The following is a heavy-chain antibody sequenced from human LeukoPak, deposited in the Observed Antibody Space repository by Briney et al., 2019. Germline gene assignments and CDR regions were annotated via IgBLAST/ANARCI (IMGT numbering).Heavy chain of an antibody. D-gene: IGHD2-15*01. Sequence: PSETLSLTCDVSGGSISSTSYYWGWIRQPPGKGLEWIGSIYHTGTTYYSPSLKSRVTISVHTSKNQFSLKLSSVTAADTAVYYCARQECNGGSCYSRAIWFDPWGQGTLATVSS. CDR3: ARQECNGGSCYSRAIWFDP. J-gene: IGHJ5*02. CDR2: IYHTGTT. CDR1: GGSISSTSYY. V-gene: IGHV4-39*01.